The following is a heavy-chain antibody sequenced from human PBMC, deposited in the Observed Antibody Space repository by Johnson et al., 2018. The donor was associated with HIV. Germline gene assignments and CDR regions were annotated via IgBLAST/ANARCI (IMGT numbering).Heavy chain of an antibody. V-gene: IGHV3-11*04. CDR2: ISSSGGTT. Sequence: QVQLVESGGGLVQPGGSLRLSCVASGFTFDDYAMHWIRQSPGKGLEWVSYISSSGGTTHNADSVKGRFAISRNNADNSLYLQMNSLRVEDTALYYCARDRLLWFRELWPHDAFDIWGQGTMVTVSS. CDR3: ARDRLLWFRELWPHDAFDI. D-gene: IGHD3-10*01. J-gene: IGHJ3*02. CDR1: GFTFDDYA.